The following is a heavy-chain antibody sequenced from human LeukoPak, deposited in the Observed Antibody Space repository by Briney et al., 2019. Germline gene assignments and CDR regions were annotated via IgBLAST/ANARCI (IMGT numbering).Heavy chain of an antibody. Sequence: SETLSLTCTVSGGSISSYYWSWIRQPAGKGLEWIGRIYTSGSTNYNPSLKSRVTMSVDTSKNQFSLKLSSVTAADTAVYYCARSHRPVSLKRPGEIDYWGQGTLVTVSS. CDR2: IYTSGST. V-gene: IGHV4-4*07. J-gene: IGHJ4*02. CDR1: GGSISSYY. CDR3: ARSHRPVSLKRPGEIDY. D-gene: IGHD2-8*01.